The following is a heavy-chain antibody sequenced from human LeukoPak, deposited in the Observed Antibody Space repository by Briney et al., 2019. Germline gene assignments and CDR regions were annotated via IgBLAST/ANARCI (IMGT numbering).Heavy chain of an antibody. J-gene: IGHJ6*03. CDR3: ARRWNYGRNYYIDV. D-gene: IGHD1-7*01. Sequence: SETLSLTCAVYGGSFSGYYWSWIRQTPGKGMEWIGEINDSGRTNYNPSLMSRVTVSVDTSKNQFSLRLTSVTATDTAVYYCARRWNYGRNYYIDVWGKGATVSVSS. CDR1: GGSFSGYY. V-gene: IGHV4-34*01. CDR2: INDSGRT.